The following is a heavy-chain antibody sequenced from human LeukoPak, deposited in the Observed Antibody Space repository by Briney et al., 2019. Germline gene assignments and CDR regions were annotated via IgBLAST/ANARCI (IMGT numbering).Heavy chain of an antibody. CDR3: ARVGSRYLKLEPSKGMDV. Sequence: SETLSLTCAVSGGSISVNIYSWSWIRQPPGGALEWIASFVHSLSTSYNPSLQSRATISVDTSKNQFSLKLSSVTAADTAVYYCARVGSRYLKLEPSKGMDVWGQGTTVTVSS. D-gene: IGHD1-1*01. J-gene: IGHJ6*02. CDR2: FVHSLST. CDR1: GGSISVNIYS. V-gene: IGHV4-30-2*01.